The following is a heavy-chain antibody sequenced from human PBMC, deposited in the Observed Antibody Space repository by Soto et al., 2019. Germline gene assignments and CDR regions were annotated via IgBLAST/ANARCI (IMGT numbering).Heavy chain of an antibody. J-gene: IGHJ4*02. V-gene: IGHV3-74*01. CDR2: INTDGSRT. CDR1: GFIFNSYW. Sequence: EVQLVESGGGLVQPGGSLRLSCAASGFIFNSYWMHWVRQSPGKGLVWISRINTDGSRTAYADSVKGRFTVSRDNAKNTLYLQLNNLTAEDTAVYYCARVPFEYYFDYWGQGTLVTVSS. CDR3: ARVPFEYYFDY.